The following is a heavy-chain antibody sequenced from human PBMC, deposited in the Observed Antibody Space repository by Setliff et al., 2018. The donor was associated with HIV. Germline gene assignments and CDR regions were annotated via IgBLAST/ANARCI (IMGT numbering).Heavy chain of an antibody. CDR2: VDPEDGET. CDR1: GYTFTDYY. Sequence: ASVKVSCKASGYTFTDYYMHWVQQAPGKGLEWMGRVDPEDGETIYAEKFQGRVTITADTSTDTAYMELSSLRSEDTAVYYCATGGHSSVRGFDYWGQGTLVTVSS. CDR3: ATGGHSSVRGFDY. D-gene: IGHD3-22*01. J-gene: IGHJ4*02. V-gene: IGHV1-69-2*01.